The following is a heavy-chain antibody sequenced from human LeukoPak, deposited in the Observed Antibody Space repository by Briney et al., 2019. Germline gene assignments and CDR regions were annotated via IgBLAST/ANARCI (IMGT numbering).Heavy chain of an antibody. V-gene: IGHV3-48*03. CDR3: AKAGATLLYYYYMDV. CDR2: ISSSGSTI. J-gene: IGHJ6*03. Sequence: GGSLRLSCAASGFTFSSYEMNWVRQAPGKGLEWVSYISSSGSTIYYADSVKGRFTISRDNAKNSLYLQMNSLRAEDTALYYCAKAGATLLYYYYMDVWGKGTTVTISS. CDR1: GFTFSSYE. D-gene: IGHD1-26*01.